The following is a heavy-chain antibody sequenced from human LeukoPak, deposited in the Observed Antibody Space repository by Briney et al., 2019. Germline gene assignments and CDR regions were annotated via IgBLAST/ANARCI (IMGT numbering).Heavy chain of an antibody. CDR3: ARDSFHDYGDHYFDY. D-gene: IGHD4-17*01. Sequence: GGSLRLSCAASGFTFSSYGMHWVRQAPGKWMELVAVIWYDGSNKYYADSVKGRFTISRDNSKNTLYLQMNSLRAEDTAVYYCARDSFHDYGDHYFDYWGQGTLVTVSS. CDR1: GFTFSSYG. CDR2: IWYDGSNK. J-gene: IGHJ4*02. V-gene: IGHV3-33*01.